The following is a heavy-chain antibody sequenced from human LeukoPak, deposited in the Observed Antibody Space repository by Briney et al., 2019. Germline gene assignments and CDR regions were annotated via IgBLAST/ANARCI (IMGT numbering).Heavy chain of an antibody. V-gene: IGHV3-30*18. J-gene: IGHJ6*03. CDR1: GFTFSSYG. Sequence: GGSLRLSCAASGFTFSSYGMHWVRQAPGKGLEGVAVISYDGSNKYYADSVKGRFTISRDNSKNTLYLQMNSLRAEDTAVYYCAKDLYCSGGSCYRGSWHYYYYYYMDVWGKGTTVTVSS. D-gene: IGHD2-15*01. CDR2: ISYDGSNK. CDR3: AKDLYCSGGSCYRGSWHYYYYYYMDV.